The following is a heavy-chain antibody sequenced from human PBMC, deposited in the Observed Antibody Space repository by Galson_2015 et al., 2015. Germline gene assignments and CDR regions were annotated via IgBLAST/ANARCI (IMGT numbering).Heavy chain of an antibody. Sequence: SPRLHFAASGFICSSYGMNLVRQAPGQGLGWVSCMRCSLNYIYYADSVNGQFTISRDKANKSLFLQMNSLRAEDTALYYCVRGPGIADFDYWGQGTLVTVSS. CDR2: MRCSLNYI. V-gene: IGHV3-21*01. J-gene: IGHJ4*02. D-gene: IGHD6-13*01. CDR3: VRGPGIADFDY. CDR1: GFICSSYG.